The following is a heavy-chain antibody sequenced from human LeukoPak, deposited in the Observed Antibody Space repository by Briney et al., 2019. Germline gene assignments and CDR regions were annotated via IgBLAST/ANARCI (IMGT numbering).Heavy chain of an antibody. CDR3: AREGGITIFGVVTRGPFDY. V-gene: IGHV4-4*07. Sequence: TASETLSLTCTVSGGSISSYYWSWIRQPAGKGLEWIGRIYTSGSTNYNPSLKSRVTMLVDTSKNQFSLKLSSVTAAGTAVYYCAREGGITIFGVVTRGPFDYWGQGTLVTVSS. CDR2: IYTSGST. CDR1: GGSISSYY. J-gene: IGHJ4*02. D-gene: IGHD3-3*01.